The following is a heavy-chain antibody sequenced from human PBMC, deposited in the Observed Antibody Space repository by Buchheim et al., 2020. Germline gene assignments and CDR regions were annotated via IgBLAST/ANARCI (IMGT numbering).Heavy chain of an antibody. CDR2: IKQDGSEK. J-gene: IGHJ5*02. CDR3: ARDRRGLGIMGTTVWFDP. CDR1: GFTFSSYW. D-gene: IGHD1-26*01. Sequence: EVQLVESGGDLVQPGGSLRLSCAASGFTFSSYWMSWVRQAPGKGLEWVANIKQDGSEKVYVDSVKGRFTISRDNAKSSLYLQMNNLRAEDTAVYYCARDRRGLGIMGTTVWFDPWGQGTL. V-gene: IGHV3-7*01.